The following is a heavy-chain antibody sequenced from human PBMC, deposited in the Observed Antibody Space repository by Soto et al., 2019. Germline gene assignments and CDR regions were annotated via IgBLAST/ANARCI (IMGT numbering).Heavy chain of an antibody. Sequence: PSETLSLTCTVSGGSISSSSYYWGWIRQPPGKGLEWIGSIYYSGSTYYNPSLKSRVTISVDTSKNQFSLKLSSVTAADTAVYYCARHPPYYHDSSGYIDYWGQGTLVTVSS. D-gene: IGHD3-22*01. CDR3: ARHPPYYHDSSGYIDY. J-gene: IGHJ4*02. CDR1: GGSISSSSYY. V-gene: IGHV4-39*01. CDR2: IYYSGST.